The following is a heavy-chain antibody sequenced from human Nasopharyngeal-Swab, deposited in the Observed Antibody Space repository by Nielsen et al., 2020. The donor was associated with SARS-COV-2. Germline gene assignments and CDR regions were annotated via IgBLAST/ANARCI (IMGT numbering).Heavy chain of an antibody. CDR2: IKSKTDGGTT. V-gene: IGHV3-15*01. CDR3: TTDVDSSSWHYYYYGMDV. J-gene: IGHJ6*02. Sequence: WIRQPPGKGLEWVGRIKSKTDGGTTDHAAPVKGRFTISRDDSKNTLYLQMNSLKTEDTAVYYCTTDVDSSSWHYYYYGMDVWGQGTTVTVSS. D-gene: IGHD6-13*01.